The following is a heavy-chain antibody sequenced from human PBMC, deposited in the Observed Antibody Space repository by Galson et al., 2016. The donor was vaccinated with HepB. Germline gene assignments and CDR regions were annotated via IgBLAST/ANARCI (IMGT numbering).Heavy chain of an antibody. J-gene: IGHJ5*02. V-gene: IGHV6-1*01. CDR3: ARAEANWDGGGANCFDP. D-gene: IGHD7-27*01. Sequence: AITGDSVSSDTAAWNWIRQSPSRGLEGLGRTYYRSKRYNDYALSVKSRITMNADTPKNQFSLQLNSVTPEDTASYFCARAEANWDGGGANCFDPWGQGTLVTVSS. CDR2: TYYRSKRYN. CDR1: GDSVSSDTAA.